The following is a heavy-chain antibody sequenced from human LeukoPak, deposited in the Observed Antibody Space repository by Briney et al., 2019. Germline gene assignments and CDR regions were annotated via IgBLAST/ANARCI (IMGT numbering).Heavy chain of an antibody. CDR1: GGTFSYYA. V-gene: IGHV1-2*02. CDR2: INPNSGGT. CDR3: ARVGRRLMGAFDI. Sequence: ASVKVSCKASGGTFSYYAFSWVRQAPGQGLEWMGWINPNSGGTNYAQKFQGRVTMTRDTSISTAYMELSRLRSDDTAVYYCARVGRRLMGAFDIWGQGTMVTVSS. D-gene: IGHD2-8*01. J-gene: IGHJ3*02.